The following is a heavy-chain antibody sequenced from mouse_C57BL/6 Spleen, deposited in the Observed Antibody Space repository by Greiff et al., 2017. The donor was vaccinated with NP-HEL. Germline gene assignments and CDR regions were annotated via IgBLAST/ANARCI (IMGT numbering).Heavy chain of an antibody. D-gene: IGHD2-5*01. CDR3: ARGDYSNYFFAY. V-gene: IGHV5-12*01. Sequence: DVMLVESGGGLVQPGGSLKLSCAASGFTFSDYYMYWVRQTPEKRLEWVAYISNGGGSTYYPDTVKGRFTISRDNAKNTLYLQMSRLKSEDTAMYYCARGDYSNYFFAYWGQGTLVTVSA. J-gene: IGHJ3*01. CDR2: ISNGGGST. CDR1: GFTFSDYY.